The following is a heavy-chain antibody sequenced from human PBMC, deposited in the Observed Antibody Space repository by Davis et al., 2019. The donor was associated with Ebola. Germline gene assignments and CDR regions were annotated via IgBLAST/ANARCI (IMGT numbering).Heavy chain of an antibody. D-gene: IGHD5-18*01. Sequence: MPSETLSLTCTVSGGSIISSSSYWGWIRQPPRKGLEWIGSISQSGNTYYSPSLKTRVTISVDTSKNQFSLKLSSVNAADTAVYSCARGRYSYGYFDYWGQGTLVTVSS. J-gene: IGHJ4*02. CDR1: GGSIISSSSY. CDR2: ISQSGNT. CDR3: ARGRYSYGYFDY. V-gene: IGHV4-39*07.